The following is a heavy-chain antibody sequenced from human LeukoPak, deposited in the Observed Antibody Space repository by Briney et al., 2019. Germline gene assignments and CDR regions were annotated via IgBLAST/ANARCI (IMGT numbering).Heavy chain of an antibody. V-gene: IGHV4-4*07. CDR1: GGSISSYY. CDR3: ARQADXYDSSGPEWDYYYYXMGX. D-gene: IGHD3-22*01. Sequence: SETLSLTCTVSGGSISSYYWSWIRQPAGKGLEWIGRIYTSGSTNYNPSLKSRVTMSVDTSKNQFSLKLSSVTAADTAVYYCARQADXYDSSGPEWDYYYYXMGXWGKGXTVIVS. J-gene: IGHJ6*03. CDR2: IYTSGST.